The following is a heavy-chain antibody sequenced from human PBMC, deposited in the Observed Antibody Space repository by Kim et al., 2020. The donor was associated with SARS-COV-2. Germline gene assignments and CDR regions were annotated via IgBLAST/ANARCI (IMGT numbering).Heavy chain of an antibody. D-gene: IGHD7-27*01. V-gene: IGHV4-59*08. CDR1: GDYMSADY. Sequence: SETLSLTCTVSGDYMSADYWNWIRQSPGKGLEWIGYVYFRGTTSYNPSLKSRVTISIDMSKSQFSLKLNSVTAADTAVYYCARRETRDLFTSDWGFFDYWGQGSLVTVSS. J-gene: IGHJ4*02. CDR2: VYFRGTT. CDR3: ARRETRDLFTSDWGFFDY.